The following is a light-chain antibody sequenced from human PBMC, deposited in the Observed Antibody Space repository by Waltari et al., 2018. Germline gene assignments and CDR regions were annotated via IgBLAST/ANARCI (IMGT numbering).Light chain of an antibody. V-gene: IGKV4-1*01. CDR1: QNILYNSNNKNY. Sequence: DIVLTQSPDSLPVSLGERATINCKSSQNILYNSNNKNYLAWYQQKPGQPPKLLIYWASTRESGVPDRFSGGGSGTDFTLTISSLQAEDVAVYYCQQYFGTPWTFGQGTKVEIK. CDR2: WAS. CDR3: QQYFGTPWT. J-gene: IGKJ1*01.